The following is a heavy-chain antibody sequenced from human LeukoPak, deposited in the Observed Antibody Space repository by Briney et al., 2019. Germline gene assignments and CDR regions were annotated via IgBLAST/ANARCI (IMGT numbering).Heavy chain of an antibody. J-gene: IGHJ6*03. Sequence: SETLSLTCTVSGGSISSSSYYWGWIRQPPGRGLEWIGSIYYSGSTYYNPSLKSRVTISVDTSKNQFSLKLSSVTAADTAVYYCAQGRRRGWFGEPAHMDVWGKGTTVTISS. CDR3: AQGRRRGWFGEPAHMDV. CDR1: GGSISSSSYY. D-gene: IGHD3-10*01. CDR2: IYYSGST. V-gene: IGHV4-39*01.